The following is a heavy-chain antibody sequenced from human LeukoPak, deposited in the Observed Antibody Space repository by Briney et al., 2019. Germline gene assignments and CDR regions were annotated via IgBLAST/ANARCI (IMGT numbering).Heavy chain of an antibody. J-gene: IGHJ5*02. CDR1: GFTFSNYA. D-gene: IGHD1-14*01. CDR2: ISGGGGST. Sequence: PGGSLRLSCAASGFTFSNYAMSWVRQAPGKGLEWVSDISGGGGSTYYGDSVKGRFTISRDNSKNTLYLQMNSLRAEDTAVYYCARDGRKGFDPWGQGTLVTVSS. CDR3: ARDGRKGFDP. V-gene: IGHV3-23*01.